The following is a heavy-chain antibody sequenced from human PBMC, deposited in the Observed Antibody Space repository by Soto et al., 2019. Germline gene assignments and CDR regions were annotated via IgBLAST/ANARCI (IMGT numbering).Heavy chain of an antibody. V-gene: IGHV3-23*01. Sequence: GSLRLSFAASGFTFSRYSKRLVPHASGEGLEWVSAISGSGGSTYYAASVKGRFTISRDNSKNTLYLQMNSLRAEDTAVYYCAKGPMVRGVIITPPGLFDYWGQGTLVTVSS. CDR2: ISGSGGST. D-gene: IGHD3-10*01. J-gene: IGHJ4*02. CDR3: AKGPMVRGVIITPPGLFDY. CDR1: GFTFSRYS.